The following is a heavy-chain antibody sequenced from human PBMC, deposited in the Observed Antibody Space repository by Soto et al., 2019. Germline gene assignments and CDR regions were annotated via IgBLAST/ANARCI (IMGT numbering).Heavy chain of an antibody. CDR2: ISGSGGST. CDR3: VALYYDILTGFYGLDV. CDR1: GFTFSSYA. J-gene: IGHJ6*01. Sequence: GSMRLSCAPSGFTFSSYAMSWVRQAPGKGLEWVSAISGSGGSTYYADSVKGRFTISRDNSKNTLYLQMSSLRAEDTAVYYCVALYYDILTGFYGLDVWGQETTVTVSS. D-gene: IGHD3-9*01. V-gene: IGHV3-23*01.